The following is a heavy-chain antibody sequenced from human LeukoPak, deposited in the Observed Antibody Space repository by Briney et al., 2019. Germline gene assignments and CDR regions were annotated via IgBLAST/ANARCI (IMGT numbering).Heavy chain of an antibody. CDR1: RYTFTGYY. V-gene: IGHV1-2*02. J-gene: IGHJ5*02. CDR2: INPNSGGT. Sequence: ASVKVSCKASRYTFTGYYMHWVRQAPGQGLEWMGWINPNSGGTNYAQKFQGRVTMTRDTSISTAYMELSRLRSDDTAVYYCARVVVPAAIGRTYNWFDPWGQGTLVTVSS. CDR3: ARVVVPAAIGRTYNWFDP. D-gene: IGHD2-2*01.